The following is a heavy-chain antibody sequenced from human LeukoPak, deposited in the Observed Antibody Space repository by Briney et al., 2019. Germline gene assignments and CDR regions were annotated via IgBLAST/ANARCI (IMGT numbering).Heavy chain of an antibody. CDR1: GFTFSDAW. CDR3: TAAVAATFLDY. CDR2: IKSKADGGTT. V-gene: IGHV3-15*01. J-gene: IGHJ4*02. D-gene: IGHD6-19*01. Sequence: GGSLRLSCAASGFTFSDAWMSWVRQAPGKGLEWVGRIKSKADGGTTDSAAPVKGTFTISRDDSKNTLYLQMNSLKPEDTAVHYCTAAVAATFLDYWGQGTLVTVSS.